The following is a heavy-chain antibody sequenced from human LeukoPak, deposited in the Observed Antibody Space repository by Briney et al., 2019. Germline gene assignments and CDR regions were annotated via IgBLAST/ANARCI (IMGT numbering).Heavy chain of an antibody. CDR1: GGSISSYY. V-gene: IGHV4-59*12. D-gene: IGHD6-13*01. J-gene: IGHJ6*02. CDR3: ARGGYSSSWSLGMDV. Sequence: SETLSLTCTVSGGSISSYYWTWIRQPPGKELEWIGYIYYSGSANYNPSLKSRVTISVDTSRNQLSLMLTSVTAADTAVYYCARGGYSSSWSLGMDVWGQGTTVTVSS. CDR2: IYYSGSA.